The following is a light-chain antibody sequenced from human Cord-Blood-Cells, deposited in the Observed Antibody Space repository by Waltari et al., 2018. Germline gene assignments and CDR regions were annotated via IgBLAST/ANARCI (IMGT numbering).Light chain of an antibody. J-gene: IGLJ2*01. CDR3: QAWDSSTV. Sequence: SYELTQPPSVSVSPGQTASITCSGDKLGDKYACWYQQKPGQSPVLVIYQDSKWPSGIPERFSGSNSGNTATLTISGTQAMDEADYYCQAWDSSTVFSGGTKLTVL. CDR2: QDS. V-gene: IGLV3-1*01. CDR1: KLGDKY.